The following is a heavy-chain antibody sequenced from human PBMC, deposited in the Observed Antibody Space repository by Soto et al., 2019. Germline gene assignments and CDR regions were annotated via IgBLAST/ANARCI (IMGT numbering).Heavy chain of an antibody. D-gene: IGHD6-19*01. CDR1: GYTFTSYD. CDR3: ARGGAVALRNAFDI. J-gene: IGHJ3*02. CDR2: MNPNSGNT. V-gene: IGHV1-8*01. Sequence: ASVEVSCKASGYTFTSYDINWVRQATGQGLEWMGWMNPNSGNTGYAQKFQGRVTMTRNTSISTAYMELSSLRSEDTAVYYCARGGAVALRNAFDIWGQGTMVTVSS.